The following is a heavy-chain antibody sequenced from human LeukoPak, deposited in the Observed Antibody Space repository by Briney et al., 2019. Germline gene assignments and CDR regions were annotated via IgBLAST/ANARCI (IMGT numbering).Heavy chain of an antibody. Sequence: PSETLSLTCTVSGVSISSSNSYWGWIRQPPGKGLEWIGSIYYSGNTYYNASLKSQVSISIDTSKNQFSLRLTSVTAADTAVYYCARKGARSRLGGYKYDAFDIWGQGTMVTVSS. D-gene: IGHD5-24*01. J-gene: IGHJ3*02. CDR3: ARKGARSRLGGYKYDAFDI. V-gene: IGHV4-39*01. CDR2: IYYSGNT. CDR1: GVSISSSNSY.